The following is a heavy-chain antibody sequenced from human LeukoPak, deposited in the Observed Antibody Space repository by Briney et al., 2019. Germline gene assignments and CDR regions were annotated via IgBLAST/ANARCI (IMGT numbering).Heavy chain of an antibody. CDR3: ARGGAPDN. Sequence: GGSLRLSCAASGFNFSSYWMSWVRQAPGKGLEWVANINQDGGKKYYVDSVRGRFAISRDNAENSVYLQMNSLRAEDTALYYCARGGAPDNWGQGTLVTVSS. D-gene: IGHD1-26*01. CDR2: INQDGGKK. V-gene: IGHV3-7*01. CDR1: GFNFSSYW. J-gene: IGHJ4*02.